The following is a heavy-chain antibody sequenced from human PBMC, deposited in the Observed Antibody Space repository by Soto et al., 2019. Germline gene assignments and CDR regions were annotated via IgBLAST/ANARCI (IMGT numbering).Heavy chain of an antibody. CDR2: IYQSGST. CDR3: ARGWGQYFDF. V-gene: IGHV4-30-2*01. J-gene: IGHJ2*01. Sequence: QLQLQESDSGLVKPSQTLSLSCAVSGGSISSGGYSWSWIRQPPGKGLEWIGYIYQSGSTYCKSSRKSRVTISLDGSKNQFSLKLTSVTAADTAVYYCARGWGQYFDFWGRGTLVTVSS. CDR1: GGSISSGGYS. D-gene: IGHD7-27*01.